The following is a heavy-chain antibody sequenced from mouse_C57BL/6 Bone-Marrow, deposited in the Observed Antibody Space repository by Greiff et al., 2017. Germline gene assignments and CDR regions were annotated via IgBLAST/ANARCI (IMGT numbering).Heavy chain of an antibody. CDR1: GYTFTDYN. CDR3: ARECSLDD. CDR2: INPNNGGT. Sequence: VQLQQSGPELVKPGASVKIPCKASGYTFTDYNMDWVKQSPGQSLEWIGDINPNNGGTIYNQKFKGKATLTVDKSSSTAYMQLSSLTSEDTAVYYCARECSLDDWGKGTTLTVSS. J-gene: IGHJ2*01. D-gene: IGHD1-1*01. V-gene: IGHV1-18*01.